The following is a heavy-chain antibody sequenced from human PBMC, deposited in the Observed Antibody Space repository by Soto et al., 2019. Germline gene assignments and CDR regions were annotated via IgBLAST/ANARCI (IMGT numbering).Heavy chain of an antibody. Sequence: QVQLVQSGAEVKKPGSSVKVSCKASGGTFSSYAISWVRQAPGQGLEWMGGIIPIFGTANYAQKFQGRVTIIPDKSTSTAYMELSSMRSEGTDVYYCARQRGGITFGGVIWGQGTLVTVSS. V-gene: IGHV1-69*06. CDR3: ARQRGGITFGGVI. D-gene: IGHD3-16*01. CDR2: IIPIFGTA. J-gene: IGHJ4*02. CDR1: GGTFSSYA.